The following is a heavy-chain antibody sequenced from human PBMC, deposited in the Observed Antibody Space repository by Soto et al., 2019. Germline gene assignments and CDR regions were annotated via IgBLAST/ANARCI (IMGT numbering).Heavy chain of an antibody. CDR3: ARDCSGGSCYDAFDI. J-gene: IGHJ3*02. Sequence: GGSLRLSCAASGFTVSSNYMSWVRQAPGKGLEWVSVIYSGGSTYYADSVKGRFTISRDNSKNTLYLQMNSLRAEDTAVYYCARDCSGGSCYDAFDIWGQGTMVTVSS. CDR2: IYSGGST. CDR1: GFTVSSNY. D-gene: IGHD2-15*01. V-gene: IGHV3-53*01.